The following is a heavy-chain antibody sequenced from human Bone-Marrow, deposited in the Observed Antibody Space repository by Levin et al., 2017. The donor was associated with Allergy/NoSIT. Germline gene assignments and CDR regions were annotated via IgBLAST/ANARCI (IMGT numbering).Heavy chain of an antibody. Sequence: SQTLSLTCLVSGGSISSSYWAWIRQSAGKGLEWIGHVYITGNTNYNPSLNSRVTISMDTSKSQVSLRLTSMTAADTAIYYCARSNSGGYSYGFWYFDLWGRGSLVTVSS. V-gene: IGHV4-4*07. J-gene: IGHJ2*01. CDR3: ARSNSGGYSYGFWYFDL. D-gene: IGHD5-18*01. CDR1: GGSISSSY. CDR2: VYITGNT.